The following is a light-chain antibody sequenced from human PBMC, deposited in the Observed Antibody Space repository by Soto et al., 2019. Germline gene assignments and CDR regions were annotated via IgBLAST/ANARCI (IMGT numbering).Light chain of an antibody. CDR3: SSYRSGGTFV. CDR1: SSDVGGYNY. V-gene: IGLV2-14*01. J-gene: IGLJ1*01. Sequence: QSALAQPASASGSPGQSIAISCTGISSDVGGYNYVSWHQQHPGKAPKVLISVVSNRPSGVSNRFSGSKSGNTASLTISGLRAEDEADYYCSSYRSGGTFVFGSGTKVTVL. CDR2: VVS.